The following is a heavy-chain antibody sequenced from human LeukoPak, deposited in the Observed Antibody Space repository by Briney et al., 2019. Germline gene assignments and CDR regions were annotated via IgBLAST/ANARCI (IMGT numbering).Heavy chain of an antibody. V-gene: IGHV4-59*12. D-gene: IGHD5-24*01. CDR2: IYYSGST. Sequence: SETLSLTCTVSGDSISRYYWSWIRQPPGKGLEWIGYIYYSGSTNYNPSLKSRVTMSVDTSKNQFSLKLSSVTAADTAVYYCARDYGDGYNFDYWGQGTLVTVSS. CDR1: GDSISRYY. J-gene: IGHJ4*02. CDR3: ARDYGDGYNFDY.